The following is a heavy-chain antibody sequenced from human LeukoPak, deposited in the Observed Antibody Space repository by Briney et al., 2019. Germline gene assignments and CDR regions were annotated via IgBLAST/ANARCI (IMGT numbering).Heavy chain of an antibody. J-gene: IGHJ4*02. D-gene: IGHD1-26*01. Sequence: GGSLRLSCAASGFSFHGDGMSWVRQAPGKGLEWVSGINWNGGDKRYADSVRGRFTISRDNAKNSLYLHMNSLRGEDTALYYCARGPEWDPKHLGFNSSDYWGKGTLSPSPQ. V-gene: IGHV3-20*04. CDR3: ARGPEWDPKHLGFNSSDY. CDR1: GFSFHGDG. CDR2: INWNGGDK.